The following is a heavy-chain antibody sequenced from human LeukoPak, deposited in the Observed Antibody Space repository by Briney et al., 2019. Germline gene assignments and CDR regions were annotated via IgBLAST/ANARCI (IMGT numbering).Heavy chain of an antibody. D-gene: IGHD3-10*01. CDR3: ARGMGSGAFDI. V-gene: IGHV3-53*01. CDR2: IYSGGST. J-gene: IGHJ3*02. CDR1: GFTVSRHY. Sequence: GGSLRLSCAASGFTVSRHYMSWVRQAPGKGLEWVSVIYSGGSTYYADSVKGRFTISRDNSKNTLYLQMNSLRAEDTAVFYCARGMGSGAFDIWGQGTMVTVSS.